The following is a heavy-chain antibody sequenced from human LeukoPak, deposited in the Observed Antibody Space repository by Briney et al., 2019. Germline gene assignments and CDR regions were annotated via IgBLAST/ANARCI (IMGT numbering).Heavy chain of an antibody. CDR3: AKASDSSGYYTSYFDY. D-gene: IGHD3-22*01. V-gene: IGHV3-9*03. CDR1: GFTFDDYA. J-gene: IGHJ4*02. Sequence: GGSLRLSCAASGFTFDDYAMHWVRQAPGKGLEWVSGISWNSGSIGYADSVKGRFTISRDNAKNSLYLQMNSLRAEDMALYYCAKASDSSGYYTSYFDYWGQGTLVTVSS. CDR2: ISWNSGSI.